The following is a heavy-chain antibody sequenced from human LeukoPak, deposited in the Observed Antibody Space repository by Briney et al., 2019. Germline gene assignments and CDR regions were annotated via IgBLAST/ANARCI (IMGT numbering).Heavy chain of an antibody. D-gene: IGHD2-2*01. CDR1: GYSFTSYW. CDR2: IYPGDSDT. J-gene: IGHJ3*02. CDR3: ARRRYCSSTSCHEGAFDI. V-gene: IGHV5-51*01. Sequence: GESLQISCKGSGYSFTSYWIGWVRQMPGKGLEWMGIIYPGDSDTRYSSSFQGQVTISADKSINTAYLQGSSLKASDTAMYYCARRRYCSSTSCHEGAFDIWGQGTMVTVSS.